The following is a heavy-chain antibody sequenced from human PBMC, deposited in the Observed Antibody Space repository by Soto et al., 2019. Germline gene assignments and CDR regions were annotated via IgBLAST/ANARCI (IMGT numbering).Heavy chain of an antibody. CDR1: GQTFSSFG. V-gene: IGHV1-18*01. CDR2: ISAYNGNS. J-gene: IGHJ4*02. CDR3: ARDYTTEAGPFDY. Sequence: ASVKVSCKASGQTFSSFGFSWARQAPGLGLEWMGWISAYNGNSYYTQKFQGRVSMTTDTSTSTAYMELRSLTSDDTAVYYCARDYTTEAGPFDYWGQGTLVTVSS. D-gene: IGHD6-13*01.